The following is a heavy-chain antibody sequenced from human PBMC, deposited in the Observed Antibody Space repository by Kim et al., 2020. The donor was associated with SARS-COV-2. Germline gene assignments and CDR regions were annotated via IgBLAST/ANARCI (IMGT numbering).Heavy chain of an antibody. V-gene: IGHV3-7*03. Sequence: GGSLRLSCAVSGFSFSSYWMSWVRQAPGKGLEWVANIKQDGSAKYYVDSVKGRFTISRVNAKNSLYLQMNGPRAEDTAVYYCARELCSSTSCYDYYGMDVWEKEYTVTVSS. CDR1: GFSFSSYW. D-gene: IGHD2-2*01. CDR2: IKQDGSAK. CDR3: ARELCSSTSCYDYYGMDV. J-gene: IGHJ6*01.